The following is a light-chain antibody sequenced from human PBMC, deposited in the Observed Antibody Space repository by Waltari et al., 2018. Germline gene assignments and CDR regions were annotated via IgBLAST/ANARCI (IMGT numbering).Light chain of an antibody. CDR2: ANY. V-gene: IGLV1-44*01. CDR3: ATWDDSLSGRV. J-gene: IGLJ3*02. Sequence: QSVLTQPPSASGTPGQRVTISCSGRSSNIGTNTFTWYQLLPGTAPKTVIFANYHRPSGVPDRFSASKSGTSASLVISGLQSEDEADYFCATWDDSLSGRVFGGGTKVTVL. CDR1: SSNIGTNT.